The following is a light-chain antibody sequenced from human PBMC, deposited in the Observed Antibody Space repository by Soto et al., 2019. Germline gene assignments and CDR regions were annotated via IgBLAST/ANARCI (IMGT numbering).Light chain of an antibody. V-gene: IGLV4-69*01. Sequence: QSVLTQSPSASASLGASVKLTCTLSSGHSNYAIAWHQQQPEKGPRYLMKVNSDGSHRKGDGIPDRFSGSSSGAQRYLTISSLQSEDEADYYCQTGGTGIRVFGTGTKVTVL. CDR1: SGHSNYA. CDR3: QTGGTGIRV. J-gene: IGLJ1*01. CDR2: VNSDGSH.